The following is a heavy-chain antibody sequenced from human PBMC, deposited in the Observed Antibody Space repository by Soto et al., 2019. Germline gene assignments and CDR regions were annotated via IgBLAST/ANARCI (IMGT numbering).Heavy chain of an antibody. CDR1: GGTFGSYA. J-gene: IGHJ6*02. Sequence: QVQLVQSGAEVKKPGSSVKVSCKASGGTFGSYAISWVRQAPGQGLEWMGGIIPIPGTANYAQKFQGSVTIAADESTSKAYMEVSSLRSEDTAVYYCARSQGSSTSLEIYYYYYYGMDVWGQGTTVTVSS. CDR3: ARSQGSSTSLEIYYYYYYGMDV. CDR2: IIPIPGTA. V-gene: IGHV1-69*01. D-gene: IGHD2-2*01.